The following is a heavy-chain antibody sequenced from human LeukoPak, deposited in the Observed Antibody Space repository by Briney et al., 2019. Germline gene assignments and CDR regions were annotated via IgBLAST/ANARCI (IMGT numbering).Heavy chain of an antibody. V-gene: IGHV1-18*01. Sequence: ASVKVSCKASGYTLTSYGISWVRQAPGQGLEWMGWISAYNGNTNYAQKLQGRVTMTTDTSTSTAYMELRSLRSDDTAVYYCARGGKYCSGGSCFLDYWGQGTLVTVSS. CDR2: ISAYNGNT. D-gene: IGHD2-15*01. CDR3: ARGGKYCSGGSCFLDY. J-gene: IGHJ4*02. CDR1: GYTLTSYG.